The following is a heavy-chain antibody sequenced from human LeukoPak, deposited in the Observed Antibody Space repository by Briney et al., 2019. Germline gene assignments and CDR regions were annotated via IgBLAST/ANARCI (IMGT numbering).Heavy chain of an antibody. J-gene: IGHJ4*02. CDR3: ARGVTSNFDY. Sequence: ASVKVSCKASGYSFTRNYMHWVRQAPGQGLEWMGIINPSGGSTSYAQKFQGRVTMTRDTSTSTVYMELSSLRSEDTAVYYCARGVTSNFDYWGQGTLVTVSS. V-gene: IGHV1-46*01. CDR1: GYSFTRNY. CDR2: INPSGGST. D-gene: IGHD2-2*01.